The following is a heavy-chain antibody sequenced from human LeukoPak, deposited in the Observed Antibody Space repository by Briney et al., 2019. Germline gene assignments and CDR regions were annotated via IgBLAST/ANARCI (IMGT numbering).Heavy chain of an antibody. CDR2: IRGSGENT. Sequence: GGSLRLSCAAPGFTFSTYAMTWVRQAPAKGQEWVSPIRGSGENTYYADSVKDRFTIYSDNTKSMVYLQMNSLQDEDTAVYYCAKDRGSAPYCIDYWGQGTLVTVSS. D-gene: IGHD3-10*01. J-gene: IGHJ4*02. CDR3: AKDRGSAPYCIDY. V-gene: IGHV3-23*01. CDR1: GFTFSTYA.